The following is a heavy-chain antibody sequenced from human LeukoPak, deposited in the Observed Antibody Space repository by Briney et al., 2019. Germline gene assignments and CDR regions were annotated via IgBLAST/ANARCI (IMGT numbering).Heavy chain of an antibody. Sequence: PGGSLRLSCAASGFTFSSYGMSWVRQAPGKGLEWVSAITRSGGETYYADSVKGRFTISRDNSKNTLYLQMKSLRAEDTAIYYCAKDQAVGAEYWFFDLWGRGTLVTVSS. CDR2: ITRSGGET. CDR1: GFTFSSYG. D-gene: IGHD1-26*01. CDR3: AKDQAVGAEYWFFDL. J-gene: IGHJ2*01. V-gene: IGHV3-23*01.